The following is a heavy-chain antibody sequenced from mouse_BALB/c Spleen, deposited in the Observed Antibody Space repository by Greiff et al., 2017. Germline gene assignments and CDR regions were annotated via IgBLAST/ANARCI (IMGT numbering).Heavy chain of an antibody. V-gene: IGHV5-6-4*01. Sequence: EVQGVESGGGLVKPGGSLKLSCAASGFTFSSYTMSWVRQTPEKRLEWVATISSGGSYTYYPDSVKGRFTISRDNAKNTLYLQMSSLKSEDTAMYYCTRDDDYPFDYWGQGTTLTVSS. CDR1: GFTFSSYT. CDR3: TRDDDYPFDY. CDR2: ISSGGSYT. J-gene: IGHJ2*01. D-gene: IGHD2-4*01.